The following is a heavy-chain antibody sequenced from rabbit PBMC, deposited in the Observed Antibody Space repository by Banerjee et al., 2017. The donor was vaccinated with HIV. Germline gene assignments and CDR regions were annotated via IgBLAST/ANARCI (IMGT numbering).Heavy chain of an antibody. D-gene: IGHD1-1*01. J-gene: IGHJ4*01. CDR2: IYGGSSDST. Sequence: QEQLVESGGGLVQPEGSLTLTCTASGFSFSSNYFMCWVRQAPGKGLEWIACIYGGSSDSTWYASWVNGRFTISKSTSLNTVDLKMTSLTGADTATYFCVRDEHNTSSGLFKLWGPGTLVTVS. V-gene: IGHV1S43*01. CDR1: GFSFSSNYF. CDR3: VRDEHNTSSGLFKL.